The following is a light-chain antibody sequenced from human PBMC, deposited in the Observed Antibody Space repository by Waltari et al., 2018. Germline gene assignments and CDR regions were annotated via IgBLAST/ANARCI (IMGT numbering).Light chain of an antibody. CDR1: NIGSRS. CDR2: DDK. Sequence: YVLTQSPSVSVAPGQTARITCGGNNIGSRSVHWYLQRPGQAPGLVVYDDKDRPSGIPGRISGSNSGNTATLTISRVEAGDEADYYCQVWDNSADQGVFGGGTKLAVL. CDR3: QVWDNSADQGV. V-gene: IGLV3-21*02. J-gene: IGLJ3*02.